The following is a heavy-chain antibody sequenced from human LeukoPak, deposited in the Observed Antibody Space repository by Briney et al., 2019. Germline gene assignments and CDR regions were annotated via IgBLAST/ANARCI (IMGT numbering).Heavy chain of an antibody. Sequence: SETLSLTCAVYGGSFSGYYWSWIRQPPAKGLEWIGESNHSGSTNYNPSLKSRVTISVDTSKNQISLKLSSVTAADTAVYYCARDRRKGAAAGTLPLDYWGQGTLVTVSS. CDR3: ARDRRKGAAAGTLPLDY. V-gene: IGHV4-34*01. J-gene: IGHJ4*02. CDR2: SNHSGST. D-gene: IGHD6-13*01. CDR1: GGSFSGYY.